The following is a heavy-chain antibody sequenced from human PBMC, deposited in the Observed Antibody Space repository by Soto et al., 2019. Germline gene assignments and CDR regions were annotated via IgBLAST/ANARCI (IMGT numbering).Heavy chain of an antibody. CDR2: INAGNGNT. D-gene: IGHD5-18*01. J-gene: IGHJ4*02. CDR1: GYTFTSYA. Sequence: QVQLVQSGAEVKKPGASVKVSCKASGYTFTSYAMHWVRQAPGQRLEWMGWINAGNGNTKYSQKFQGRVTITRDTSASTAYMELSSLRSEDTAVYYSARDGVGTAMVYYFDYWGQGTLVTVSS. V-gene: IGHV1-3*01. CDR3: ARDGVGTAMVYYFDY.